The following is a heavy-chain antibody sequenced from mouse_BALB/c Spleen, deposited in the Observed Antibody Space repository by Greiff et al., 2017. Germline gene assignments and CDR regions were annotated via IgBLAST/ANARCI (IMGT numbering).Heavy chain of an antibody. Sequence: EVQGVESGGGLVKPGGSLKLSCAASGFTFSSYAMSWVRQTPEKRLEWVASISSGGSTYYPDSVKGRFTISRDNARNILYLQMSSLRSEDTAMYYCARGITTARYYFDYWGQGTTLTVSS. CDR2: ISSGGST. D-gene: IGHD1-1*01. V-gene: IGHV5-6-5*01. CDR3: ARGITTARYYFDY. CDR1: GFTFSSYA. J-gene: IGHJ2*01.